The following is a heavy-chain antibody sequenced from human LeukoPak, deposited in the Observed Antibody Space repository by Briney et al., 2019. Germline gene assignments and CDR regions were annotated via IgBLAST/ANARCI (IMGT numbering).Heavy chain of an antibody. CDR3: AKDTMIVGATFFDY. J-gene: IGHJ4*02. CDR1: GFTFSSYS. Sequence: PGGSLRLSCAASGFTFSSYSMNWVRQAPGKGLEWVSYISSSSSTIYYADSVKGRFTISRDNAKNSLYLQMNSLRAEDTAVYYCAKDTMIVGATFFDYWGQGTLVTVSS. CDR2: ISSSSSTI. V-gene: IGHV3-48*01. D-gene: IGHD1-26*01.